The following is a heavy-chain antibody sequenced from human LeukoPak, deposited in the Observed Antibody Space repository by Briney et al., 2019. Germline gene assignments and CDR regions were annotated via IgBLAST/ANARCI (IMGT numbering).Heavy chain of an antibody. J-gene: IGHJ6*03. CDR2: FYYSGST. Sequence: PSETLSLTCNVSGGSISSSSYYWGWIRQPPGRGLEWIGSFYYSGSTDYNPSLKTRVTISVDTSKNQFSLKLSSVTAADTAVYYCARAPIAAAGNYYYYMDVWGKGTTVTVSS. V-gene: IGHV4-39*07. CDR1: GGSISSSSYY. D-gene: IGHD6-13*01. CDR3: ARAPIAAAGNYYYYMDV.